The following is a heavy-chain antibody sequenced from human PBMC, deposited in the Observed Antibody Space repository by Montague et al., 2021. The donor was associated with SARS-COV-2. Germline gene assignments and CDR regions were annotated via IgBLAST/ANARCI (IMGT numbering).Heavy chain of an antibody. CDR2: INWNGGST. J-gene: IGHJ3*02. V-gene: IGHV3-20*04. CDR1: GFTFGDYG. Sequence: SLRLSCAASGFTFGDYGMSWFRQAPGKGLEWVSGINWNGGSTGYSDSVKVRFTISRDNAKNSLYLQMNSLRAEDTALYYCARDLEWFGELVDAFDIWGQGTMVTVSS. D-gene: IGHD3-10*01. CDR3: ARDLEWFGELVDAFDI.